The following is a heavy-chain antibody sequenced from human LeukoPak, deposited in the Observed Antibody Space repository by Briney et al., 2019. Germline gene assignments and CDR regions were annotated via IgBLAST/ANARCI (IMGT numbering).Heavy chain of an antibody. CDR2: INPSGGST. D-gene: IGHD3-9*01. V-gene: IGHV1-46*01. J-gene: IGHJ5*02. CDR3: ARDAIGWLSDYNKDDWFDP. CDR1: GYTFTSYY. Sequence: ASVKVSCKASGYTFTSYYMHWVRQAPGQGPEWMGIINPSGGSTSYAQKFQGRVTMTRDTSTSTVYMELSSLRSEDTAVYYCARDAIGWLSDYNKDDWFDPWGQGTLVTVSS.